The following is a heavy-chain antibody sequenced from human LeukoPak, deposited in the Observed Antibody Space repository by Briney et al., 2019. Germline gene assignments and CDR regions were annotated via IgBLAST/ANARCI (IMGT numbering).Heavy chain of an antibody. Sequence: GGSLRLSCAASGFTFSSYAMSWVRQAPGKGLEWVSAISGSGGSTYYADSVKGRFTISRDNSKNALYLQMNSLRAEDTAVYYCATMPLGYSSGPGFYWGQGTLVTVSS. D-gene: IGHD6-19*01. CDR1: GFTFSSYA. CDR3: ATMPLGYSSGPGFY. CDR2: ISGSGGST. V-gene: IGHV3-23*01. J-gene: IGHJ4*02.